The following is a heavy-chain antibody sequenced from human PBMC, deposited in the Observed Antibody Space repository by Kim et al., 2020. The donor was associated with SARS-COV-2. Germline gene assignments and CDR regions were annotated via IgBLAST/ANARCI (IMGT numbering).Heavy chain of an antibody. J-gene: IGHJ6*02. CDR2: IYTSGST. D-gene: IGHD2-2*01. Sequence: SETLSLTCTVSGGSISSYYWSWIRQPAGKGLEWIGRIYTSGSTNYNPSLKSRVTMSVDTSKNQFSLKLSSVTAADTAVYYCARSMGEYQRRYYYYGMDVWGQGTTVTVSS. V-gene: IGHV4-4*07. CDR3: ARSMGEYQRRYYYYGMDV. CDR1: GGSISSYY.